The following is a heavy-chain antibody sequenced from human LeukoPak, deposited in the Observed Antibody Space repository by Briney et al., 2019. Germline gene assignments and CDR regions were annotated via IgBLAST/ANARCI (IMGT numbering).Heavy chain of an antibody. CDR2: IYYSGST. D-gene: IGHD1-26*01. CDR3: FLRVGATGFDY. J-gene: IGHJ4*02. V-gene: IGHV4-39*01. CDR1: GGSISSSSYY. Sequence: SETLSLTCTVSGGSISSSSYYWGWIRQPPGKGLEWIGSIYYSGSTYYNPSLKSRVTISVDTSKNRFSLKLSSVTAADTAVYYCFLRVGATGFDYWGQGTLVTVSS.